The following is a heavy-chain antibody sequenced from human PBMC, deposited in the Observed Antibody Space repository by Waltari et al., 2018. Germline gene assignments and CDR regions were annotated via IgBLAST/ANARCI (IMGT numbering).Heavy chain of an antibody. Sequence: EVQLVESGGGLVQPGVSLRLSCAASGFTFSTYWMTWVRQTPGKGLECVAHINQDGSEKYYVDSVKGRFTISRDNAKNSLYLQMNSRRAEDTSVYYCARDLNWETYWGRGALVTVSS. CDR2: INQDGSEK. D-gene: IGHD7-27*01. CDR3: ARDLNWETY. J-gene: IGHJ4*02. CDR1: GFTFSTYW. V-gene: IGHV3-7*01.